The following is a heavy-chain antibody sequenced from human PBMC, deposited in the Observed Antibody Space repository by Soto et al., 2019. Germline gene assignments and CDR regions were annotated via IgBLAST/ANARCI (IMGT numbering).Heavy chain of an antibody. CDR3: ARDNGYCSGGSCYDNWFDP. Sequence: TLSLTCTVSGGSISSGGYYWIWIRHHPGKGLEWIGYIYYSGSTYYNPSLKSRVTISVDTSKNQFSLELSSVTAADTAVYYCARDNGYCSGGSCYDNWFDPWGQGTLVTVSS. CDR1: GGSISSGGYY. V-gene: IGHV4-31*03. J-gene: IGHJ5*02. D-gene: IGHD2-15*01. CDR2: IYYSGST.